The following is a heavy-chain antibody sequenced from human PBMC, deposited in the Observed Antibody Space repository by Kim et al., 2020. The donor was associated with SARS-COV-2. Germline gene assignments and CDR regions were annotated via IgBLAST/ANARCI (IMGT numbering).Heavy chain of an antibody. Sequence: GGSLRLSCAASGFTFSSYWMSWVRQAPGKGLEWVSNIKQDRSEKYYVDSVKGRFTISRDNAKNSLYLQMNSLRAEDTAVYYCAREGGYGSGSYYNPDYWGRGPLVTVSS. CDR3: AREGGYGSGSYYNPDY. J-gene: IGHJ4*02. D-gene: IGHD3-10*01. CDR1: GFTFSSYW. CDR2: IKQDRSEK. V-gene: IGHV3-7*03.